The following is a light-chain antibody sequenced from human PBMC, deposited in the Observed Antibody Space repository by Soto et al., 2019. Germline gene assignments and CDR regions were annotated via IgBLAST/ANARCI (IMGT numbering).Light chain of an antibody. V-gene: IGKV3-20*01. CDR1: HSVPHNY. Sequence: EVMLKQSPATLSLPTGERLTLSCRVSHSVPHNYLAWFQQKPGQAPKLLIHAASTRAAGVPVRFSGSGSGTDFTLAISSLQAEDVAVYYCHQYDNTPYTFGQGTKVDIK. J-gene: IGKJ2*01. CDR3: HQYDNTPYT. CDR2: AAS.